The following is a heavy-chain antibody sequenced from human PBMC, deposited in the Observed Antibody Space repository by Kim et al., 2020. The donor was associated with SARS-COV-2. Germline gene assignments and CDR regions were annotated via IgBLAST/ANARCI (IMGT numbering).Heavy chain of an antibody. Sequence: GGSLRLSCAVSGITVGVNYMSWVRQAPGKGLEWVSVVSAAVNTYYADSVKGRFTIASDDSKNILYLEMSSLRAEYTAVYYCSRPNSGKYPWAFDLLGQGTMVAVSS. D-gene: IGHD1-26*01. CDR2: VSAAVNT. V-gene: IGHV3-53*01. CDR1: GITVGVNY. J-gene: IGHJ3*01. CDR3: SRPNSGKYPWAFDL.